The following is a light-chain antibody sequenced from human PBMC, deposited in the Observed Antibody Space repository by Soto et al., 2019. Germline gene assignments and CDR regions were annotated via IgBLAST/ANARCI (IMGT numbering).Light chain of an antibody. Sequence: IVLTQSPATLSFSPGERATLSCRASQSVSSYLAWYQQKPGQAPRLLIYDASNRATGIPARFSGSGSGTDFTLTISSLQSEDFAVYYCQHYNYWPPKTFGQGTKVDIK. J-gene: IGKJ1*01. CDR1: QSVSSY. V-gene: IGKV3-11*01. CDR2: DAS. CDR3: QHYNYWPPKT.